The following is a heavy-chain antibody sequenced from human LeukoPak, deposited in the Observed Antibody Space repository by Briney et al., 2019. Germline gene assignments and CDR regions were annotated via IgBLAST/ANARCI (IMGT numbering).Heavy chain of an antibody. D-gene: IGHD1-1*01. Sequence: SETLSLTCTVSGGSISSYYWSWIRQPPGKGLEWIGYIYYSGSTNYNPSLKSRVTISVDTSKNQFSLKLCSVTAADTAVYYCARAHKLNAFDIWGQGTMVTVSS. V-gene: IGHV4-59*01. CDR3: ARAHKLNAFDI. J-gene: IGHJ3*02. CDR2: IYYSGST. CDR1: GGSISSYY.